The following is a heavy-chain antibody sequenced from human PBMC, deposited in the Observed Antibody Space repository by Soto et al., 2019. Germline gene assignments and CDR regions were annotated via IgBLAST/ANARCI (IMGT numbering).Heavy chain of an antibody. J-gene: IGHJ4*02. Sequence: GESLKISCKGSGYSFTSYWIGWVRQMPGKGLEWMGIIYPGDSDTRYSPSFQGQVTISADKSISTAYLQWSSLKASDTAMYYCARHEGQWLVVSSFGYWGQGTLVTVSS. D-gene: IGHD6-19*01. CDR2: IYPGDSDT. V-gene: IGHV5-51*01. CDR1: GYSFTSYW. CDR3: ARHEGQWLVVSSFGY.